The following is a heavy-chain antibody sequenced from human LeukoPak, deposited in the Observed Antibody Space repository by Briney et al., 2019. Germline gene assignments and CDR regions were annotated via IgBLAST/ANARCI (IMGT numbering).Heavy chain of an antibody. D-gene: IGHD6-19*01. V-gene: IGHV4-59*08. Sequence: SETLSLTCTVSGGSISSYYWSWIRQPPGKGLEWIGYIHYSGSTNYNPSLKSRVTISVDTSKNQFSLKLSSVTAADTAVYYCARPRYSSGWYWFDNWGQGSLVTVSS. CDR3: ARPRYSSGWYWFDN. CDR2: IHYSGST. J-gene: IGHJ5*02. CDR1: GGSISSYY.